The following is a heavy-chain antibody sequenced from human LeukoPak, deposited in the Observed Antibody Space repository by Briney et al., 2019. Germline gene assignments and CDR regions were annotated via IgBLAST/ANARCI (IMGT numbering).Heavy chain of an antibody. CDR2: ISAYNGNT. Sequence: ASVKVSCKASGYPFTSYGINWVRQAPGQGLEWMGWISAYNGNTDYAQKLQGRVTMTTVTSTSTAYMELGNLRSDDTAVYYCARLGYGGNWNDYWGQGTLVTVSS. CDR3: ARLGYGGNWNDY. J-gene: IGHJ4*02. V-gene: IGHV1-18*01. D-gene: IGHD1-20*01. CDR1: GYPFTSYG.